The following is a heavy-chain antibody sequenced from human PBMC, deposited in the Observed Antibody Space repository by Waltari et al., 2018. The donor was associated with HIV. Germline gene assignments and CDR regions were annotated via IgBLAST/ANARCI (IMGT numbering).Heavy chain of an antibody. V-gene: IGHV3-21*01. CDR1: GFTFSSYS. CDR2: ISSSSSYI. Sequence: EVQLVESGGGLVKPGGSLRLSCAASGFTFSSYSMNWVRQAPGKGLEWVSSISSSSSYIYYADSVKGRFTISRDNAKNSLYLQMNSLRAEDTAVYYCVRGGIVGATIDYWGQGTLVTVSS. D-gene: IGHD1-26*01. J-gene: IGHJ4*02. CDR3: VRGGIVGATIDY.